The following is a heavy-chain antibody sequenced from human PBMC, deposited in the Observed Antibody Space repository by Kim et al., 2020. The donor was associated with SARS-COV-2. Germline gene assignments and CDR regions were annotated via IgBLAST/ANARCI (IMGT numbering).Heavy chain of an antibody. V-gene: IGHV3-9*01. Sequence: SVKGRFTISRDNAKNSLYLQMNSLRAEDTALYYCAKDLTWSYYYYGMDVWGQGTTVTVSS. J-gene: IGHJ6*02. CDR3: AKDLTWSYYYYGMDV. D-gene: IGHD1-1*01.